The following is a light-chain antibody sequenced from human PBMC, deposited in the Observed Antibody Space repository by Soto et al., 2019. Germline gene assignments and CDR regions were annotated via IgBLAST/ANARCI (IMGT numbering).Light chain of an antibody. V-gene: IGLV2-14*03. CDR3: SSYTTGNTYV. CDR1: SSDVGYYNY. Sequence: QSALTQPASVSGSPGQSITISCTGTSSDVGYYNYVSWCQQHPGKAPKLMVYDVSNRPSGVSNRFSGSKSGNTASLTISGLQAEDEADYYCSSYTTGNTYVFGTGTKVTVL. CDR2: DVS. J-gene: IGLJ1*01.